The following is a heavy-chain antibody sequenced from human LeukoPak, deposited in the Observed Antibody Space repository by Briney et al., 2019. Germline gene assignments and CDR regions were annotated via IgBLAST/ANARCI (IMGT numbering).Heavy chain of an antibody. CDR3: TRDPIKGSYHGGVFDY. D-gene: IGHD1-26*01. V-gene: IGHV4-39*07. CDR2: IYYSGST. Sequence: SETLSLTCTVSGGSISSSSYYWGWIRQPPGKGLEWIGSIYYSGSTNYNPSLKSRVTMSVDTSKNQFSLKLSSVTAADTAVYYCTRDPIKGSYHGGVFDYWGQGTLVTVSS. J-gene: IGHJ4*02. CDR1: GGSISSSSYY.